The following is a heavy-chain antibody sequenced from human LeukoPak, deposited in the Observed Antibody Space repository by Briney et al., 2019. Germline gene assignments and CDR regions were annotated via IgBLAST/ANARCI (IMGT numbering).Heavy chain of an antibody. CDR1: GGSISSSNW. D-gene: IGHD5-18*01. V-gene: IGHV4-4*02. Sequence: SETLSLTCAVSGGSISSSNWCSLVRPPPGKGLEWIGEIYHSGSTNYNPSLKSLVTTLMDTSKNQFSLKLTSVTAADTAVYYCARAGDIAMAYPAYFDYWGQGTPVIVSS. J-gene: IGHJ4*02. CDR2: IYHSGST. CDR3: ARAGDIAMAYPAYFDY.